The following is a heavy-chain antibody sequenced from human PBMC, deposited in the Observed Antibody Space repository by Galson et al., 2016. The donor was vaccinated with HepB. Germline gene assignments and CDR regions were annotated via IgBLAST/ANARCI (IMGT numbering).Heavy chain of an antibody. D-gene: IGHD1-26*01. CDR3: ARDNSGSYLDS. CDR1: GGSLIGDSYY. J-gene: IGHJ4*02. Sequence: SETLSLTCTVFGGSLIGDSYYWSWIRQPPGKGLEWIGYIQSSGSTNSKPSLKSRVTMSLDMSKNQFSLRLSSVTVADTAVYYCARDNSGSYLDSLGQGTLITVSS. V-gene: IGHV4-61*01. CDR2: IQSSGST.